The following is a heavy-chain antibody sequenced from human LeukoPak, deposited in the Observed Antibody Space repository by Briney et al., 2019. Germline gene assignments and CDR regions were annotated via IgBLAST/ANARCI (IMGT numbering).Heavy chain of an antibody. J-gene: IGHJ4*02. CDR2: ISYSGST. D-gene: IGHD3-22*01. CDR3: ARGDYGDYQYYYDSSGYYLRY. CDR1: GGSISNYY. V-gene: IGHV4-59*12. Sequence: SETLSLTCTVSGGSISNYYWIWIRQPPGKGLEWIGHISYSGSTNYNPSLKSRVTISVDTSKNQFSLKLSSVTAADTAVYYCARGDYGDYQYYYDSSGYYLRYWGQGTLVTVSS.